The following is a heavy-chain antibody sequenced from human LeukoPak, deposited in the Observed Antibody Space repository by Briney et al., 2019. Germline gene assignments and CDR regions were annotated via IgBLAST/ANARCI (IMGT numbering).Heavy chain of an antibody. D-gene: IGHD1/OR15-1a*01. Sequence: GGSLRLSCAASGFTFSSYSMNWVRQAPGKGLEWVSYISSSSSYIYYADSVKGRFTISRDDAKNSLYLQMNSLRAEDTAVYYCARGFFGTIDYWGQGTLVTVSS. CDR1: GFTFSSYS. CDR2: ISSSSSYI. V-gene: IGHV3-21*01. CDR3: ARGFFGTIDY. J-gene: IGHJ4*02.